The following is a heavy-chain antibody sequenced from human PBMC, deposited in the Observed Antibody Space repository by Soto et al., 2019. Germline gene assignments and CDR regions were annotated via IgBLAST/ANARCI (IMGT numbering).Heavy chain of an antibody. D-gene: IGHD4-17*01. Sequence: QITLKASGPTLVKPTQTLTLTCTFSGFSLSTSGVGVGWIRQPPGKALEWLALIYWDDDKRYSPSLKSRLTITKDTSKNQVVLTMTNMDPVDTATYYGAHALGDYTVRSYFDYWGQGTLVTVSS. CDR3: AHALGDYTVRSYFDY. J-gene: IGHJ4*02. CDR2: IYWDDDK. CDR1: GFSLSTSGVG. V-gene: IGHV2-5*02.